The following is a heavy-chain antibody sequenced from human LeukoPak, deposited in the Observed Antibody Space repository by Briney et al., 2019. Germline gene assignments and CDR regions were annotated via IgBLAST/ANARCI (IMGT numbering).Heavy chain of an antibody. J-gene: IGHJ4*02. D-gene: IGHD6-19*01. CDR1: GYTFTGYY. V-gene: IGHV1-2*02. Sequence: GASVKVSCKASGYTFTGYYMHWVRQAPGQGLEWMGWINPNSGGTNYAQKFQGRVTMTRDTSISTAYMELRSLRSDDTAVYYCARSPRYSSGWYVGYWGQGTLVTVSS. CDR3: ARSPRYSSGWYVGY. CDR2: INPNSGGT.